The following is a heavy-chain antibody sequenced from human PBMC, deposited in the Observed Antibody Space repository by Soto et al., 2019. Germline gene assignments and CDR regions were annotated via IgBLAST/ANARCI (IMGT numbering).Heavy chain of an antibody. CDR3: GRNMHACFSHYFDA. V-gene: IGHV4-59*02. CDR2: TSYTGNT. CDR1: TGFVTSHH. J-gene: IGHJ5*02. Sequence: PSETLSLTCFVSTGFVTSHHWSWIRQFPGQGLEWIAYTSYTGNTNYNPSLQSRVTIPLTPSKNQLSFKVTSMTPATPPGFTCGRNMHACFSHYFDAWGQGTLVTVSS. D-gene: IGHD3-16*01.